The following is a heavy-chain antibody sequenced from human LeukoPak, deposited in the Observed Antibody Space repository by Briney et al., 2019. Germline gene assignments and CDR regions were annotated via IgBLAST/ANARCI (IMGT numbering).Heavy chain of an antibody. J-gene: IGHJ4*02. D-gene: IGHD1-26*01. CDR1: GGSVSSGNHY. Sequence: PSETLSLTCSVSGGSVSSGNHYWNWIRQPPGKGLEWIAYTYYSGSTNYNPSLKSRVTISVDTSKNQFSLKLSSVTAADTAVYYCARDPGTHSQYSFDSWGQGTLVTVSS. V-gene: IGHV4-61*01. CDR3: ARDPGTHSQYSFDS. CDR2: TYYSGST.